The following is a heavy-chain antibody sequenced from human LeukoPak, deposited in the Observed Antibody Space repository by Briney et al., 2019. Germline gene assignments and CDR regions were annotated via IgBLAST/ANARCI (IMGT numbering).Heavy chain of an antibody. CDR2: IRYDGSNK. J-gene: IGHJ4*02. D-gene: IGHD3-10*01. V-gene: IGHV3-30*02. CDR3: AKAVGGSGSSYSPFDY. Sequence: PGGSLRLSCAASGFTFSSYGMHWVRQAPGKGLEWVAFIRYDGSNKYYADSVKGRFTISRDNSKNTLYLQMNSLRAEDTAVYYCAKAVGGSGSSYSPFDYWGQGTLVTVSS. CDR1: GFTFSSYG.